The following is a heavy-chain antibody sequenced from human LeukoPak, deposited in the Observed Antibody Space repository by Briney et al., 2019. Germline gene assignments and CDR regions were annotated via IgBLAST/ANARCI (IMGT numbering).Heavy chain of an antibody. CDR1: GFTFSSYS. CDR3: AKENSDGGPNY. V-gene: IGHV3-48*01. D-gene: IGHD3-10*01. J-gene: IGHJ4*02. Sequence: GGSLRLSCAASGFTFSSYSMNWVRQAPGKGLEWVSYISSSSSTIYYADSVKGRFTISRDNAKNSLYLQMNSLRAEDTAVYYCAKENSDGGPNYWGQGTLVTVSS. CDR2: ISSSSSTI.